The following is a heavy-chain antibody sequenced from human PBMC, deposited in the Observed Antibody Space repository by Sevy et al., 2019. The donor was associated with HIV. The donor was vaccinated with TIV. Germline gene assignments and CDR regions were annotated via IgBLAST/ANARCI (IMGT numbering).Heavy chain of an antibody. CDR2: INPISGGT. Sequence: GESLKISCKASGYAFTGYYIHWVRQAPGQGLEWMGRINPISGGTDDSQHFQGRVTMTRDTSISTAYMDITRLTSDDTAVYYCARAPTDFWTGGMDVWGQGTVVIVSS. D-gene: IGHD3-3*01. J-gene: IGHJ6*02. V-gene: IGHV1-2*06. CDR1: GYAFTGYY. CDR3: ARAPTDFWTGGMDV.